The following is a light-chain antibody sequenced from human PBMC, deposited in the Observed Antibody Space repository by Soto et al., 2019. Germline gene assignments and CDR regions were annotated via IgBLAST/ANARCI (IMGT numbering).Light chain of an antibody. Sequence: QSVLTQPPSASGTPGQRVTISCSGSSSNIGSNYVYWYQQLPGTAPKLLIYRNNQRPSGVPDRFSGSKSGTSASLAISGLRSEDEDDYYCAAWDDSLRGAVFGGGTQLTVL. J-gene: IGLJ7*01. V-gene: IGLV1-47*01. CDR3: AAWDDSLRGAV. CDR1: SSNIGSNY. CDR2: RNN.